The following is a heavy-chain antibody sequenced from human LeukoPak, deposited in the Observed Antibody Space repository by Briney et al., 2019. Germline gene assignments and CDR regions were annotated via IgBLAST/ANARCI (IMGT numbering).Heavy chain of an antibody. V-gene: IGHV3-53*01. CDR2: IYSDGST. J-gene: IGHJ4*02. D-gene: IGHD2-21*02. Sequence: PGGSLRLSCAASGFIVSGDFMSWVRQAPGKGLEWVSVIYSDGSTYYADSVKGRFTISRDNSKNTLDLQMSGLRAEDTAVYYCARERGSASDSPWFDYWGQGTLVTVSS. CDR3: ARERGSASDSPWFDY. CDR1: GFIVSGDF.